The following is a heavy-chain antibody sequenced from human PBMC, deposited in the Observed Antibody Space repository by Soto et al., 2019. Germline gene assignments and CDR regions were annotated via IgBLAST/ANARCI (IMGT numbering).Heavy chain of an antibody. CDR2: ITENGSRA. Sequence: PGGSLRLSCAASGFTFNNYAMSWVRQAPGKGLECVAKITENGSRAYYVDSVKGRFTISRDNAKNSLYLQMNSLRAEDTAVYYCARGPPLDAFDIWGQGTMVTVSS. V-gene: IGHV3-7*01. CDR1: GFTFNNYA. J-gene: IGHJ3*02. CDR3: ARGPPLDAFDI.